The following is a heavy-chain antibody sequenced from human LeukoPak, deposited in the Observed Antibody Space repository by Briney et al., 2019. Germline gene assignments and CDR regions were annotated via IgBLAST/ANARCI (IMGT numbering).Heavy chain of an antibody. Sequence: SETLSLTCTVSGGSISSDNYYWSWIRQPAGKGLEWLGHIYASGSTNYNPSLKSRVTFLVDTSKNQFFLKLSPATAADTAVYYCARDRGSSGWFDYWGQGTLVTVSS. D-gene: IGHD6-19*01. CDR3: ARDRGSSGWFDY. CDR2: IYASGST. CDR1: GGSISSDNYY. V-gene: IGHV4-61*09. J-gene: IGHJ4*02.